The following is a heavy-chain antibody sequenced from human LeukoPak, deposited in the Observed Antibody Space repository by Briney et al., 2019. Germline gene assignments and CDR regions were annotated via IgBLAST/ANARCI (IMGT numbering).Heavy chain of an antibody. CDR2: MSGSGSIT. D-gene: IGHD3-3*01. CDR3: TKTDRTGALGRFRMRSDAFDI. CDR1: GFTFSSYA. Sequence: GGSLRLSCAASGFTFSSYAMGWVRQAPGKGLEWVSGMSGSGSITYYADSVKGRFTISRDISKNTVYLQMNSLRAEDTAVYYCTKTDRTGALGRFRMRSDAFDIWGQGTMVTVSS. V-gene: IGHV3-23*01. J-gene: IGHJ3*02.